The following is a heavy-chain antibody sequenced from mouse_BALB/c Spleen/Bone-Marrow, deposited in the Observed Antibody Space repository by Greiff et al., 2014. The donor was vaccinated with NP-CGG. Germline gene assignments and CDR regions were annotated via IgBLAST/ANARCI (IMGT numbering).Heavy chain of an antibody. CDR3: ARAWDY. CDR1: GYSFTGYY. Sequence: VQLQQSGPDLVKPGASVKISCKASGYSFTGYYMHWVKQSHVKSLEWIGRINPYNGATTYNQNFKDKASLTVDKSSSTAYMELHSRTSEDSAVYYVARAWDYWGQGTTLTVSS. D-gene: IGHD4-1*01. J-gene: IGHJ2*01. CDR2: INPYNGAT. V-gene: IGHV1-31*01.